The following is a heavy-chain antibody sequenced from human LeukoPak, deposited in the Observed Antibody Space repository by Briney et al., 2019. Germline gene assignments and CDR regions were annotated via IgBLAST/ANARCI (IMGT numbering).Heavy chain of an antibody. V-gene: IGHV4-59*01. Sequence: ASETLSLTCTVSGGSISSYYWSWIRQPPGKGLEWIGYIYYSGSTNYNPSLKSRVTISVDTSKNQFSLKLSSVTAADTAVYYCARGEWELDAFDIWGQGTMVAVSS. J-gene: IGHJ3*02. CDR1: GGSISSYY. CDR3: ARGEWELDAFDI. CDR2: IYYSGST. D-gene: IGHD1-26*01.